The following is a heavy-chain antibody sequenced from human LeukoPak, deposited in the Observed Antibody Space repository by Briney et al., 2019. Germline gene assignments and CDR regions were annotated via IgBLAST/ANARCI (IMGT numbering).Heavy chain of an antibody. V-gene: IGHV4-30-4*07. CDR1: GDSISSGGYS. CDR2: MYNSGTT. D-gene: IGHD2-21*02. CDR3: ARGWGPAYCGGDCHRHFDY. J-gene: IGHJ4*02. Sequence: PSETLSLTCVVSGDSISSGGYSWNWIRQPPGKGLEWIGYMYNSGTTSYNPSLKSRVTMSVYTSKNQFSLKLSSVTAADTALYYCARGWGPAYCGGDCHRHFDYWGQGTLVTVSS.